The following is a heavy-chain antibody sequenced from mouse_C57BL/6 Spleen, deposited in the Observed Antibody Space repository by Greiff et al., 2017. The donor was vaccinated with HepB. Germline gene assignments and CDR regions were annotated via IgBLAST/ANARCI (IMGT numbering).Heavy chain of an antibody. D-gene: IGHD2-2*01. V-gene: IGHV1-69*01. CDR3: ARDYGYRDWYFGV. Sequence: QVQLQQPGAELVMPGASVKLSCKASGYTFTSYWMHWVKQRPGQGLEWIGEIDPSDSYTNYNQKFKGKSTLTVDKSSSTAYLQLSSLTSEDSAVYYCARDYGYRDWYFGVWGTGTTVTVSS. J-gene: IGHJ1*03. CDR2: IDPSDSYT. CDR1: GYTFTSYW.